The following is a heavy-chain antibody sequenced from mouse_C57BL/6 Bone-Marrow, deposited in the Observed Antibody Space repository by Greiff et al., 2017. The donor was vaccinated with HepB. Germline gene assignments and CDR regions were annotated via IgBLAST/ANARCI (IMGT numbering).Heavy chain of an antibody. CDR3: AREGYDYDEDYYAMDY. CDR1: GYTFTDYY. Sequence: VQLQESGAELVRPGASVKLSCKASGYTFTDYYINWVKQRPGQGLEWIARIYPGSGNTYYNEKFKGKATLTAEKSSSTAYMQLSSLTSEDSAVYFCAREGYDYDEDYYAMDYWGQGTSVTVSS. D-gene: IGHD2-4*01. CDR2: IYPGSGNT. V-gene: IGHV1-76*01. J-gene: IGHJ4*01.